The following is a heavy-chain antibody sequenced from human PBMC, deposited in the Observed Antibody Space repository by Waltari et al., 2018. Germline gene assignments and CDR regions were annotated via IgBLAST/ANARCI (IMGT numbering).Heavy chain of an antibody. CDR1: GFTFDDYG. J-gene: IGHJ6*03. CDR2: ITWNGARA. D-gene: IGHD2-15*01. Sequence: EVQVVESGGRVVRPGGSLRLACVASGFTFDDYGMSWVRQPPGKGLEWVCSITWNGARAGYADSVKGRFTISRDNAKNSLYLEMNDLRAEDTALYHCARDPTVVPYYYMDVWGKGTTVTVSS. V-gene: IGHV3-20*01. CDR3: ARDPTVVPYYYMDV.